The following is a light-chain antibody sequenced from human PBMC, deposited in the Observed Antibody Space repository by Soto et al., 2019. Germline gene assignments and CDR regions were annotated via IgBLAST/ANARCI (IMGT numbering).Light chain of an antibody. Sequence: DILMTQSPATLSVSPGERATLSCRASQSVSSYLAWYQQKPGQAPRLLIYDASNRATGIPARFSGSGSGTDFTLTISSLEPEDFAVYYCQQRSNWRTFGQGTKVDIK. J-gene: IGKJ1*01. CDR2: DAS. CDR1: QSVSSY. CDR3: QQRSNWRT. V-gene: IGKV3-11*01.